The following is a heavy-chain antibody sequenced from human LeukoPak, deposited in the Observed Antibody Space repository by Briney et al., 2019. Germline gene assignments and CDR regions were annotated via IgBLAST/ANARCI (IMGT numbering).Heavy chain of an antibody. V-gene: IGHV3-30-3*01. CDR2: ISYDGSNK. D-gene: IGHD3-22*01. CDR3: ARDFGYYDSTNYYDY. J-gene: IGHJ4*02. Sequence: GGSLRLSCAASGFTFSSYAMSWVRQAPGKGLEWVAVISYDGSNKYYADSVKGRFTISRDNSKNTLYLQMNSLRAEDTAVYYCARDFGYYDSTNYYDYWGQGTLVTVSS. CDR1: GFTFSSYA.